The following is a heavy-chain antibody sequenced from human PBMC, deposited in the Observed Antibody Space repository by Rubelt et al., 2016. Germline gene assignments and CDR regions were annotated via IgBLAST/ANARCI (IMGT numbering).Heavy chain of an antibody. CDR2: IWYDGSNK. CDR3: ARDLTSVYFDH. Sequence: APGKGLEWVAVIWYDGSNKYYADSVTGRFTISRDNSKNTLYLQMNSLRAEDTAVYYCARDLTSVYFDHWGQGTLVTVSS. V-gene: IGHV3-33*01. D-gene: IGHD4-17*01. J-gene: IGHJ4*02.